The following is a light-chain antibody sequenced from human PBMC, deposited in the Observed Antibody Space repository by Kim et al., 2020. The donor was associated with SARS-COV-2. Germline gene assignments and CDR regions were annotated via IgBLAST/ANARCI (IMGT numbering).Light chain of an antibody. Sequence: LSPGERATLSCRASQSITNNYLAWYQQKPGQTPRLLIFGASSRATGIPDRFSGSGSGTDFTLTISRLEPEDFAVYYCHQYGGSARFGGGTKVDIK. V-gene: IGKV3-20*01. CDR3: HQYGGSAR. J-gene: IGKJ4*01. CDR2: GAS. CDR1: QSITNNY.